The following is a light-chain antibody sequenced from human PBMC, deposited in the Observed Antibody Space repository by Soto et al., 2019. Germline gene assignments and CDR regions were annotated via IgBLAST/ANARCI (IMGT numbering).Light chain of an antibody. CDR1: HSVSSNY. Sequence: EIVLTQSPGTLSLSPGERATLSCRSSHSVSSNYLAWYQQKPGQAHRLLIYDVSSRATGIPDRFSGSGSGTDFTLTISRLDHVDFAVYNCQQYGISPTFGQGTKVEIK. V-gene: IGKV3-20*01. CDR3: QQYGISPT. CDR2: DVS. J-gene: IGKJ1*01.